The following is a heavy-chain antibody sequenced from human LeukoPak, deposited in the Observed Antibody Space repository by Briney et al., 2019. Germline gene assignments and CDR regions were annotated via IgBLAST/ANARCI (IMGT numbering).Heavy chain of an antibody. Sequence: GGSLRLSCAASGFTFSSYEMNWVRQAPGKGLEWVSYISSSGSTIYYADSVKGRFTISRDNAKNSLYLQMNSLRAEDTAVYYCASLGVVYYYYYYMDVWGKGTTVTVSS. CDR2: ISSSGSTI. D-gene: IGHD2-21*01. J-gene: IGHJ6*03. CDR1: GFTFSSYE. V-gene: IGHV3-48*03. CDR3: ASLGVVYYYYYYMDV.